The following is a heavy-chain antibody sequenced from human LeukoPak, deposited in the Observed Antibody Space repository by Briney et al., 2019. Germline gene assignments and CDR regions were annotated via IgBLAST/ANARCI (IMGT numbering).Heavy chain of an antibody. V-gene: IGHV1-18*01. Sequence: GASVKVSCKASGYSFNTYGISWVRQAPGQGLEWMGWVSADNGETNYAQKFQGRVTMTRDTSTSTAYMELRSLRSDDTAVYYCARDYQLLLLWDCSDPWGQGTLVSVSS. CDR2: VSADNGET. D-gene: IGHD2-2*01. J-gene: IGHJ5*02. CDR3: ARDYQLLLLWDCSDP. CDR1: GYSFNTYG.